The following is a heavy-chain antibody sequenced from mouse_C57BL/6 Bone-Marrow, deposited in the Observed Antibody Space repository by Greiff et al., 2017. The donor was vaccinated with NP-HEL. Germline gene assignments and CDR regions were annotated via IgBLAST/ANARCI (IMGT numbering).Heavy chain of an antibody. CDR1: GFSLTSYG. V-gene: IGHV2-9*01. D-gene: IGHD2-3*01. CDR2: IRGGGST. Sequence: VKLVESGPGLVAPSQSLSITCTVSGFSLTSYGVDWVRQPPGKGLEWLGVIRGGGSTTYNSAPMSRLSISKENSKSQVFVKMNSLQTDDTAMYYCAKHKDDGYPLAMEYWGQGTSVTVSS. CDR3: AKHKDDGYPLAMEY. J-gene: IGHJ4*01.